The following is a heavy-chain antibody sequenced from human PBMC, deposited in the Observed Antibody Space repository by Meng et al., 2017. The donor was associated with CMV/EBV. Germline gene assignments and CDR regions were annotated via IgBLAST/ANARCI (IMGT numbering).Heavy chain of an antibody. J-gene: IGHJ5*02. V-gene: IGHV3-21*01. CDR1: GFTFSSYS. CDR2: ISSSSSYI. D-gene: IGHD2-2*01. Sequence: SGFTFSSYSMNWVRQAPGKGLEWVSSISSSSSYIYYADSVKGRFTISRDNVKNSLYLQMNSLRAEDTAVYYCARDFPLVVVPAAGFDPWGQGTLVTVSS. CDR3: ARDFPLVVVPAAGFDP.